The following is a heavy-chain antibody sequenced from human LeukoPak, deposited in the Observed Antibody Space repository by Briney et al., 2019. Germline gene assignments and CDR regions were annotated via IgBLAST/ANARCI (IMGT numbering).Heavy chain of an antibody. Sequence: SETLSLTCTVSGGSISSYYWSWIRQPPGKGLEWIGYIYYSGSTNYNPSLKSRVTISVDTSKNQFSLKLSSVTAADTAVYYCAGVTGELFFGEENWFDPWGQGTLVTVSS. CDR3: AGVTGELFFGEENWFDP. D-gene: IGHD3-10*01. V-gene: IGHV4-59*01. CDR2: IYYSGST. CDR1: GGSISSYY. J-gene: IGHJ5*02.